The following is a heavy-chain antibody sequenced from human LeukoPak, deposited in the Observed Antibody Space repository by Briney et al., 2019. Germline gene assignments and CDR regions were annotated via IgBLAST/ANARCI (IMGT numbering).Heavy chain of an antibody. V-gene: IGHV4-38-2*02. Sequence: NPSETLSPTCTVSGYSINSGYYWGWLRQPPGKGLEWIGSIYHSGSPYYNPSLKSRVTISLDTSKNQFSLNLTSVTAADTAVYYCARDNWNYAGGFDPWGQGTLVTVSS. CDR1: GYSINSGYY. J-gene: IGHJ5*02. CDR2: IYHSGSP. CDR3: ARDNWNYAGGFDP. D-gene: IGHD1-7*01.